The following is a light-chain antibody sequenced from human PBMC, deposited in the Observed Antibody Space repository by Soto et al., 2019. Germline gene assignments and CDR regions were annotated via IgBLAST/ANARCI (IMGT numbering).Light chain of an antibody. J-gene: IGKJ5*01. Sequence: DIQMTQSPSSLSASVGDRVTITCRASQGISNYLAWYQQKPGKVPKLLIYAASTLQSGVPSRFSGSGSGTDFTLTISSLQPEDVATYYCQKYNSDPPXTFGQGTRLEIK. V-gene: IGKV1-27*01. CDR1: QGISNY. CDR3: QKYNSDPPXT. CDR2: AAS.